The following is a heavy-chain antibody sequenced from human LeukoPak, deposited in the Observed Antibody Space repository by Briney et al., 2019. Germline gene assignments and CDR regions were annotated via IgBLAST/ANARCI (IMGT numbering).Heavy chain of an antibody. D-gene: IGHD2-2*02. CDR2: ISSSSSYI. J-gene: IGHJ5*02. Sequence: PGGSLRLSCAASGFTFSSYSMNWVRQAPGKGLEWVSSISSSSSYIYCADSVKGRFTISRDNAKNSLYLQMNSLRAEDTAVYYCARDESDCSSTSCYINWFDPWGQGTLVTVSS. CDR3: ARDESDCSSTSCYINWFDP. CDR1: GFTFSSYS. V-gene: IGHV3-21*01.